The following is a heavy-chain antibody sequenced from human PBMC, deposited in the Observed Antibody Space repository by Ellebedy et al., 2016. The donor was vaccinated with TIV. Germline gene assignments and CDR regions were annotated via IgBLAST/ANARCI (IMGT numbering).Heavy chain of an antibody. CDR1: GFTFSNYW. J-gene: IGHJ3*02. V-gene: IGHV3-7*01. D-gene: IGHD6-19*01. CDR2: IKQDGSGK. CDR3: ARGWYDSGWYPDAFGI. Sequence: PGGSLRLSCAASGFTFSNYWMSWVRQAPGKGLEWVANIKQDGSGKYYVDSVKGRFTISRDNAQDSLDLQVNSLRAEDTSVYYCARGWYDSGWYPDAFGIWGQGTMVTVSS.